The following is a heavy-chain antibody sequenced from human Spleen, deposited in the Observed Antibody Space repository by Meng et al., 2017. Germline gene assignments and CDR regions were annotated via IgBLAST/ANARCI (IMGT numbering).Heavy chain of an antibody. V-gene: IGHV4-34*01. Sequence: QVQLQESGPGLVKPSETLSLTCTVSGGSISSYYWSWIRQPPGKGLEWIGEINHSGSTNYNPSLKSRVTISVDTSKNQFSLKLSSVTAADTAVYYCARGLRYSNYGWFDPWGQGTLVTVSS. CDR3: ARGLRYSNYGWFDP. CDR2: INHSGST. J-gene: IGHJ5*02. CDR1: GGSISSYY. D-gene: IGHD4-11*01.